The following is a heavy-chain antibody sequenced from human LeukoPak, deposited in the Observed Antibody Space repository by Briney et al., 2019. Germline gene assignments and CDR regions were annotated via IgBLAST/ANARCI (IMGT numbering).Heavy chain of an antibody. V-gene: IGHV4-34*01. J-gene: IGHJ6*03. CDR1: GGSFSGYY. CDR2: INHSGST. CDR3: ARRVQLWFRAYYYYYMDV. D-gene: IGHD5-18*01. Sequence: PSETLSLTCAVYGGSFSGYYWSWIRQPPGKGLGWIGEINHSGSTNYNPSLKSRVTISVDTSKNQFSLKLSSVTAADTAVYYCARRVQLWFRAYYYYYMDVWGKGTTVTVSS.